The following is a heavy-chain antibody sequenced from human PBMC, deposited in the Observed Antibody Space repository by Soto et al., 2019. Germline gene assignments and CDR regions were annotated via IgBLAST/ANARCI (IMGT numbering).Heavy chain of an antibody. D-gene: IGHD2-2*02. CDR1: GYTFTSYD. CDR3: AREGTIRGDDY. V-gene: IGHV1-8*01. Sequence: ASVKLSCKDSGYTFTSYDINWVRQATGQGLEWMGWMNPNSGNTGYAQKFQGRVTMTRNTSISTAYMELSSLRSEDTAVYYCAREGTIRGDDYWGQGTLVTVSS. CDR2: MNPNSGNT. J-gene: IGHJ4*02.